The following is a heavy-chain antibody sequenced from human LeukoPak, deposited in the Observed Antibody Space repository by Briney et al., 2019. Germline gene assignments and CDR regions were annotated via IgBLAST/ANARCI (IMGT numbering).Heavy chain of an antibody. CDR1: GYTXTSYG. V-gene: IGHV1-18*01. Sequence: GASVKVSCKASGYTXTSYGISWVRQAPGQGPEWMGWISAYNGNTNYAQKLQGRVTMTTDTSTSTAYMELRSLRSDDTAVYYCARDFYAGIAAAGDHDAFDIWGQGRMVTVSS. J-gene: IGHJ3*02. CDR3: ARDFYAGIAAAGDHDAFDI. CDR2: ISAYNGNT. D-gene: IGHD6-13*01.